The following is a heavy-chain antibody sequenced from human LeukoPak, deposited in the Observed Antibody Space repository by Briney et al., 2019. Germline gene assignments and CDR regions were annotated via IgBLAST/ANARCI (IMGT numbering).Heavy chain of an antibody. V-gene: IGHV3-9*01. CDR2: ISWNSGSI. J-gene: IGHJ4*02. CDR3: AKDLEYSSSLFDY. D-gene: IGHD6-6*01. Sequence: QPGRSLRLSCAASGFTFDDYAMHWVRQAPGKGLEWVSGISWNSGSIGYADSVKGRFTISRDNSKNTLYLQMNSLRAEDTAVYYCAKDLEYSSSLFDYWGQGTLVTVSS. CDR1: GFTFDDYA.